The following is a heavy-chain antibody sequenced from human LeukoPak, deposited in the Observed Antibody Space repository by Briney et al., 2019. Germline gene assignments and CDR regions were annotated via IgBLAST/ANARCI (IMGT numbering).Heavy chain of an antibody. V-gene: IGHV4-34*01. CDR2: INHSGST. D-gene: IGHD3-10*01. CDR3: ARTNYYGSGSQYFDY. CDR1: GGSFSGYY. Sequence: PSETLSLTCAVYGGSFSGYYWSWIRQPPGKGLEWIGEINHSGSTNYTPSLKSRVTISVDTSKNQFSLKLSSVTAADTAVYYCARTNYYGSGSQYFDYWGQGTLVTVSS. J-gene: IGHJ4*02.